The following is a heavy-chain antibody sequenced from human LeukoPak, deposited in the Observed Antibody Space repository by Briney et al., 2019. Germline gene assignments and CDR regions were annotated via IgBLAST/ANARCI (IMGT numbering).Heavy chain of an antibody. D-gene: IGHD3-3*01. J-gene: IGHJ4*02. Sequence: GGSLRLSCAASGFTFSSYAMHWVRQAPGKGLEWVAVISYDGSNKYYADSVKGRFTISRDNSKNTLYLQMNSLRAEDTAVYYCARGREYDFWSGPDYWGQGTLVTVSS. CDR2: ISYDGSNK. CDR1: GFTFSSYA. CDR3: ARGREYDFWSGPDY. V-gene: IGHV3-30-3*01.